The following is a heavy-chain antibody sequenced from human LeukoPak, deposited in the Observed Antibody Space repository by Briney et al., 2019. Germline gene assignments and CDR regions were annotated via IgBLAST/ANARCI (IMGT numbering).Heavy chain of an antibody. V-gene: IGHV1-18*01. CDR1: GYTFTSHG. Sequence: ASVKVSCKASGYTFTSHGISWVRQAPGQGLEWMGWISAYNGNTNYAQKLQGRVTMTTDTSTSTAYMELRSLRSDDTAVYYCARDRAPHSNDAFDIWGQGTMVTVSS. CDR3: ARDRAPHSNDAFDI. D-gene: IGHD2/OR15-2a*01. J-gene: IGHJ3*02. CDR2: ISAYNGNT.